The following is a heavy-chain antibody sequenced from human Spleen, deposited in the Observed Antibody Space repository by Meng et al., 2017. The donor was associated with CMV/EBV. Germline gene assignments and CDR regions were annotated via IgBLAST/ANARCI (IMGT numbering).Heavy chain of an antibody. V-gene: IGHV4-34*01. J-gene: IGHJ5*02. Sequence: QGPVQQWGAGLVNPSWTLSLTCAVYGGSFSGYYWSWIRQPPWKGLEWIGEINHSGSTNYNPSLKSRVTISVETSTHQFSLKLSSVTAADTAVYYCARGGIAARPGGNWFDPWGQGTLVTVSS. CDR1: GGSFSGYY. D-gene: IGHD6-6*01. CDR3: ARGGIAARPGGNWFDP. CDR2: INHSGST.